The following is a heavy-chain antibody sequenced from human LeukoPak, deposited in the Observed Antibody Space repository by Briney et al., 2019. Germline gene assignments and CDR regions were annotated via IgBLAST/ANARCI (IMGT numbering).Heavy chain of an antibody. V-gene: IGHV4-31*03. J-gene: IGHJ4*02. D-gene: IGHD3-22*01. CDR1: GGSISSGDYS. CDR3: AIRSVTYDSSGYYEGAFDY. CDR2: IYYSGST. Sequence: SETLSLTCTVSGGSISSGDYSWSWIRQHPGKGLEWIGYIYYSGSTYYNPSLKSRVSISVDTSKNLFSLNLSSVTAADTAVYYCAIRSVTYDSSGYYEGAFDYWGQGTLVTVSS.